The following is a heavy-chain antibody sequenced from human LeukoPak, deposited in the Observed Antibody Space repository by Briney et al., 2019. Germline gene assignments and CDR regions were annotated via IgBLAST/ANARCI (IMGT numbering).Heavy chain of an antibody. CDR3: ASSGSYYRDYFDY. CDR2: IYHSGST. J-gene: IGHJ4*02. D-gene: IGHD1-26*01. Sequence: SETLSLTCAVSGGSISSGGYSWGWIRQPPGKGLEWIGYIYHSGSTCYNPSLKSRVTISVDRSKNQFSLKLSSVTAADTAVYYCASSGSYYRDYFDYWGQGTLVTVSS. CDR1: GGSISSGGYS. V-gene: IGHV4-30-2*01.